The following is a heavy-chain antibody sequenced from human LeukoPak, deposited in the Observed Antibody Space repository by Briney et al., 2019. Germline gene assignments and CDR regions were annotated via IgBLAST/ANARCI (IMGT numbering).Heavy chain of an antibody. V-gene: IGHV3-7*01. CDR1: GFSFRNYW. CDR2: IKEDGSEK. CDR3: LRGHHFDY. Sequence: PGGSLRLSCAASGFSFRNYWMNWVRQAPGEGPECVANIKEDGSEKYYVDSVRGRFTISRENAKNSLYLQMNNLRADDTAIYYCLRGHHFDYTSQGTLVTVSS. J-gene: IGHJ4*02.